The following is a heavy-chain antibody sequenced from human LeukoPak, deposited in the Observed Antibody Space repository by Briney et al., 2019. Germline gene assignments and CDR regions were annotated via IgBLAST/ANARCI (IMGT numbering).Heavy chain of an antibody. CDR1: GGSISSGGYY. J-gene: IGHJ3*02. CDR2: IYYSGST. D-gene: IGHD3-9*01. V-gene: IGHV4-31*03. CDR3: ARLPVYDILTGYQNDAFDI. Sequence: SETLSLTCTVSGGSISSGGYYWSWIRQHPGKGLEWIGYIYYSGSTYHNPSLKSRVTISVDTSKNQFSLKLSSVTAADTAVYYCARLPVYDILTGYQNDAFDIWGQGTMVTVSS.